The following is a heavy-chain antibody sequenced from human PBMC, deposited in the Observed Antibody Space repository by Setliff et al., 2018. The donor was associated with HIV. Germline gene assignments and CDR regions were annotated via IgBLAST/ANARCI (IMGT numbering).Heavy chain of an antibody. D-gene: IGHD2-2*01. J-gene: IGHJ4*02. CDR1: GYTFSRFC. CDR3: ARGGGLKPFGYQLDY. CDR2: ISVYNGNR. Sequence: ASVKVSCKASGYTFSRFCITWVRQAPGQGLEWMGWISVYNGNRDYALNFQGRVTLTTDTSASTAYMELTSLRSDDTAVYYCARGGGLKPFGYQLDYWGQGTLVTVSS. V-gene: IGHV1-18*01.